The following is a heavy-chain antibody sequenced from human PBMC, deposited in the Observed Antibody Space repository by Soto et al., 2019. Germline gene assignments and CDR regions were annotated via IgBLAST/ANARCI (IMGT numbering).Heavy chain of an antibody. CDR2: IIPISGTA. CDR1: GGTFSRYP. Sequence: QVQLVQSGAEVKKPGSSVKVSCKAFGGTFSRYPISWVRQAPGQGLEWMGGIIPISGTADYAPKFEGRVTSAVDASTSTGYTTLRSLISAVTTMYYCARGRSVGYCSTTTCSRPFYYFGMGVWGHGTTVTVSS. V-gene: IGHV1-69*19. J-gene: IGHJ6*02. CDR3: ARGRSVGYCSTTTCSRPFYYFGMGV. D-gene: IGHD2-2*01.